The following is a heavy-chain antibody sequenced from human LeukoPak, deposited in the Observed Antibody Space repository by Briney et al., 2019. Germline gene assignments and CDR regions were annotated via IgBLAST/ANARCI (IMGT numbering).Heavy chain of an antibody. CDR1: GYTFTGSY. CDR3: ASGDPRVAALYYFDY. CDR2: INSNSGGT. V-gene: IGHV1-2*02. J-gene: IGHJ4*02. D-gene: IGHD6-6*01. Sequence: ASVKVSCKASGYTFTGSYIHWVRQAPGQGLEWMGWINSNSGGTIYAQKFQGRVTMTRDTSISTAYMELSSLRSEDTAVYYCASGDPRVAALYYFDYWGQGTLVTVSS.